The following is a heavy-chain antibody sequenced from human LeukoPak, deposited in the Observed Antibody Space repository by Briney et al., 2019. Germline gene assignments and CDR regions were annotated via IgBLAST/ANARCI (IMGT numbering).Heavy chain of an antibody. CDR2: IFRDGST. D-gene: IGHD3-3*01. V-gene: IGHV3-53*01. Sequence: PGGSLRLSCAVSGFNVRTNYRSWVRQAPGKGLEWVSVIFRDGSTYYGDSVRGRFSISRDNSKNMVYLQMNNLRAEDTAVYFCARDFFDFWGGSWVWGQGTLVTVSS. J-gene: IGHJ4*02. CDR3: ARDFFDFWGGSWV. CDR1: GFNVRTNY.